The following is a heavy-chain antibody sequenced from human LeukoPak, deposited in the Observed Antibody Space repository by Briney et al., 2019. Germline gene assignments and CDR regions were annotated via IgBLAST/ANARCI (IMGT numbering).Heavy chain of an antibody. V-gene: IGHV4-34*01. CDR1: GGSFSGYY. CDR3: ASDSSYGMDV. D-gene: IGHD6-13*01. J-gene: IGHJ6*02. Sequence: SETLSLTCAVYGGSFSGYYWSWIRQPPGKGLVWIGEINHSGSTNYNPSLKSRVTISVDTSKNQFSLKLSSVTAADTAVYYCASDSSYGMDVWGQGTTVTVSS. CDR2: INHSGST.